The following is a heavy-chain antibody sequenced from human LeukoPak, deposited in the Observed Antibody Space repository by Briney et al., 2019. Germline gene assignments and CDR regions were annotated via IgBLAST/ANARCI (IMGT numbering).Heavy chain of an antibody. J-gene: IGHJ4*02. D-gene: IGHD6-19*01. CDR1: GFTCSSYE. V-gene: IGHV3-48*03. Sequence: GGSLRLSCAASGFTCSSYEMNWVRQAPGKGLEWVSYISSSGSTIYYADSVKGRFTISRDNAKNSLYLQMNSLRAEDTAVYYCAREPIAVAGTDNDYWGQGTLVSVSS. CDR2: ISSSGSTI. CDR3: AREPIAVAGTDNDY.